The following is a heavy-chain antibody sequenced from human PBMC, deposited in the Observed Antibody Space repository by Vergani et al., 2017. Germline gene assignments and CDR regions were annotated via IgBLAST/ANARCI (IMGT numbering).Heavy chain of an antibody. V-gene: IGHV3-7*01. D-gene: IGHD1-26*01. CDR2: MKEDGADK. CDR1: GFKLDEYW. J-gene: IGHJ4*02. Sequence: EVHLVESGGGLVQPGGSLRLSCVGSGFKLDEYWMSWVRQAPGKGLEGVADMKEDGADKKYVDSVNGRLTISRDNAKNSLFLQMNSLRAEDTAVYFCAREGHLVGPDLDYWGQGTLVTGSS. CDR3: AREGHLVGPDLDY.